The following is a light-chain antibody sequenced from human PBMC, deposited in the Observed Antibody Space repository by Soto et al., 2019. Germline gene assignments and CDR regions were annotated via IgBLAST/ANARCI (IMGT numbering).Light chain of an antibody. V-gene: IGKV3-15*01. J-gene: IGKJ5*01. CDR3: QQYYDWPIT. CDR2: DAS. CDR1: QTVRNN. Sequence: EFVLTQSPGTLSLSPGERATLSCRASQTVRNNYLAWYQQKPGQAPRLLIYDASSRATGIPARFSGSGSGTEFTLTISSLQSEDFAVYYCQQYYDWPITFGQGTRLEIK.